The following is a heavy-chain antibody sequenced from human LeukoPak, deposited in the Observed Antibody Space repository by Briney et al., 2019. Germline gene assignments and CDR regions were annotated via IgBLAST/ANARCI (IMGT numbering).Heavy chain of an antibody. CDR1: GGSIRSSY. J-gene: IGHJ4*02. V-gene: IGHV3-30*04. CDR2: ISYDGSNK. D-gene: IGHD6-19*01. Sequence: LSLTCTVSGGSIRSSYYYWGWIRQPPGKGLEWVAVISYDGSNKYYADSVKGRFTISRDNSKNTLYLQMNSLRAEDTAVYYCARLALSEQWLDSYFDYWGQGTLVTVSS. CDR3: ARLALSEQWLDSYFDY.